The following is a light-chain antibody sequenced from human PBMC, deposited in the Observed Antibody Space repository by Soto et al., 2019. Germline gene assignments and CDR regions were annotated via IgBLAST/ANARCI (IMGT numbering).Light chain of an antibody. CDR3: AAWDDSLSGRVV. V-gene: IGLV1-47*02. Sequence: QSVLTQPPSASGTPGQRVTISCSGSSSNIGSNYVYWYQQLPGTAPKLLIYNNNQRPSGVPDRFSGSKSGTSASLAISGLRYEDEADYYCAAWDDSLSGRVVFGGGAKVTVL. CDR2: NNN. J-gene: IGLJ3*02. CDR1: SSNIGSNY.